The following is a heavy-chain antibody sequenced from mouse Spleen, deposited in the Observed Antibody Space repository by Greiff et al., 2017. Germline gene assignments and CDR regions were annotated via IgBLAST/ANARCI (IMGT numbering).Heavy chain of an antibody. CDR1: GYSITSDYA. J-gene: IGHJ2*01. Sequence: EVQLQESGPGLVKPSQSLSLTCTVTGYSITSDYAWNWIRQFPGNKLEWMGYISYSGSTSYNPSLKSRISITRDTSKNQFFLQLNSVTTEDTATYYCARRGSLLRFDYWGQGTTLTVSS. CDR3: ARRGSLLRFDY. V-gene: IGHV3-2*02. D-gene: IGHD1-2*01. CDR2: ISYSGST.